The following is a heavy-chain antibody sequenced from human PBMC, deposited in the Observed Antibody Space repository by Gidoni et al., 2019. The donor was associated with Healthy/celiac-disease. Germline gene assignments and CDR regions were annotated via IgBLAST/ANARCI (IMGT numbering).Heavy chain of an antibody. V-gene: IGHV4-34*01. D-gene: IGHD6-19*01. CDR2: INHSGST. CDR3: ARARLPGIAVAGIRGYYYGMDV. Sequence: QVQLQQWGAGLLTPSATLSLTCAVYGGSFSGYYWSWIRQPPGKGLEWIGEINHSGSTNYNPSLKSRVTISVDTSKNQFSLKLSSVTAADTAVYYCARARLPGIAVAGIRGYYYGMDVWGQGTTVTVSS. J-gene: IGHJ6*02. CDR1: GGSFSGYY.